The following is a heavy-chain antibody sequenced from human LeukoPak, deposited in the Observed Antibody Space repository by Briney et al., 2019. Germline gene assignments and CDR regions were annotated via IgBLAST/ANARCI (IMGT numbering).Heavy chain of an antibody. CDR3: ARLGYYYDSSGYYYYYYGMDV. V-gene: IGHV4-59*08. CDR1: GGSFSGYY. D-gene: IGHD3-22*01. CDR2: IYYSGST. J-gene: IGHJ6*02. Sequence: PSETLSLTCAVYGGSFSGYYWSWIRQPPGKGLEWIGYIYYSGSTNYNPSLKSRVTISVDTSKNQFSLKLSSVTAADTAVYYCARLGYYYDSSGYYYYYYGMDVWGQGTTVTVSS.